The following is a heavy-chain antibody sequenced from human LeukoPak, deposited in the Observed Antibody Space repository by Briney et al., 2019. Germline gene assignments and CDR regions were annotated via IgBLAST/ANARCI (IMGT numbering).Heavy chain of an antibody. CDR2: IYSGGST. D-gene: IGHD5-12*01. J-gene: IGHJ4*02. V-gene: IGHV3-66*01. Sequence: GGSLRLSCAASEFSVGSNYMTWVRQAPGKGLEWVSLIYSGGSTYYADSVKGRFTISRDNSKNTLYLQMNSLRAEDTAVYYCARGPSAYHNTGGQGTLVTVSS. CDR3: ARGPSAYHNT. CDR1: EFSVGSNY.